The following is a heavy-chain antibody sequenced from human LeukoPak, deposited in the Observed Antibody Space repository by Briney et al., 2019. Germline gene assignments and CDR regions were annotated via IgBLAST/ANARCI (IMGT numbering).Heavy chain of an antibody. J-gene: IGHJ4*02. Sequence: GESLKISCEASGYSFTTYWIAWVRPMPGKGLEWMGIIYPSDSDTRYSPSFQGQVTISADKSISIVYLQWSSLRASDTAMYYCARQPSAGSKIDFWGQGTLVSVSS. CDR3: ARQPSAGSKIDF. V-gene: IGHV5-51*01. CDR2: IYPSDSDT. CDR1: GYSFTTYW. D-gene: IGHD6-13*01.